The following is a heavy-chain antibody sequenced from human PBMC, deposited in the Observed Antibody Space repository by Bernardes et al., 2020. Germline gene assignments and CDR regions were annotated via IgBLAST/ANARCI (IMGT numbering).Heavy chain of an antibody. CDR2: IYHSGST. V-gene: IGHV4-38-2*02. CDR1: GYSISSGYY. CDR3: ARDHRYQLLYGRGEYYYYMDV. J-gene: IGHJ6*03. Sequence: SETLSLTCAVSGYSISSGYYWGWIRQPPGKGLEWIGSIYHSGSTYYNPSLKSRVTISVDTSKNQFSLKLSSVTAADTAVYYCARDHRYQLLYGRGEYYYYMDVWGKGTTVTVSS. D-gene: IGHD2-2*02.